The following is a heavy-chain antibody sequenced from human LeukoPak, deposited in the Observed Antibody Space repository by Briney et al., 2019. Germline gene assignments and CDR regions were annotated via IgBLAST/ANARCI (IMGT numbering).Heavy chain of an antibody. CDR3: AKGEYYDSSDY. CDR2: ISYDGSNK. J-gene: IGHJ4*02. CDR1: GFTFSSYA. Sequence: GGSLRLSCAASGFTFSSYAMHWVRQAPGKGLEWVAVISYDGSNKYYADSVKGRFTISRDNSKNTLYLQMNSLRAEDTAVYYCAKGEYYDSSDYWGQGTLVTVSS. V-gene: IGHV3-30-3*01. D-gene: IGHD3-22*01.